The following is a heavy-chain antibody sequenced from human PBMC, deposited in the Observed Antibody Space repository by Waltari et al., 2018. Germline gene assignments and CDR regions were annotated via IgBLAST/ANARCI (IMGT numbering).Heavy chain of an antibody. CDR2: ISNDGRT. V-gene: IGHV3-53*02. CDR3: AAYGGYSY. CDR1: GFSVSSNH. J-gene: IGHJ4*02. D-gene: IGHD3-22*01. Sequence: EVQLVETGGGLIQPGGSLRLSCAVSGFSVSSNHVTWVRQVPGKGLEWVSVISNDGRTYVADSVKGRFTISRDSSKNTVLLQMNMLRVDDTAVYYCAAYGGYSYWGQGTLVTVSS.